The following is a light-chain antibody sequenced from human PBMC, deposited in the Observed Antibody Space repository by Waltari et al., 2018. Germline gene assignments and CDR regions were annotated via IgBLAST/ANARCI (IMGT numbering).Light chain of an antibody. Sequence: IVMTQSPLPLPVTPGEPASISCRSSQSLLPSNGYNYLDWYVQKPGQSLQLLIYLGSIQASGVPDMFGGSGSGTDFIMKISIEPAENVTFYYCMQAIQTPITFGQGTQLEIK. CDR3: MQAIQTPIT. CDR1: QSLLPSNGYNY. CDR2: LGS. J-gene: IGKJ5*01. V-gene: IGKV2-28*01.